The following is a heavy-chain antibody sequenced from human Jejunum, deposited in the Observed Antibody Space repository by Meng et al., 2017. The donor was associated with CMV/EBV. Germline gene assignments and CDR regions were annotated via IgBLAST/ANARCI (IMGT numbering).Heavy chain of an antibody. CDR1: GFMFRDYW. Sequence: GFMFRDYWVSWGRQAPGKGLEWVANIKQDGREKNYVDSVKGRFTISRDNAKNSLYLQMDSLRAEDTAVYYCANQMPWNYYYGMDLWGQGTLVTVSS. J-gene: IGHJ5*02. D-gene: IGHD3-9*01. V-gene: IGHV3-7*01. CDR3: ANQMPWNYYYGMDL. CDR2: IKQDGREK.